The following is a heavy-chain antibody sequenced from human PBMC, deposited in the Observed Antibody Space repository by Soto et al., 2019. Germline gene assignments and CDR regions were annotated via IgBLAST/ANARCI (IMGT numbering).Heavy chain of an antibody. V-gene: IGHV3-30*18. CDR2: MSNDGSNK. J-gene: IGHJ6*02. D-gene: IGHD6-6*01. CDR1: GFTFSAYG. CDR3: AKGSSSVYYYYYGIDV. Sequence: GGSLRLSCVASGFTFSAYGMHWVRQAPGKGLEWVAVMSNDGSNKYYADSVKGRFTISRDNSKNMLYLQMNSLRTEDTAVYYCAKGSSSVYYYYYGIDVWGQGTTVTVSS.